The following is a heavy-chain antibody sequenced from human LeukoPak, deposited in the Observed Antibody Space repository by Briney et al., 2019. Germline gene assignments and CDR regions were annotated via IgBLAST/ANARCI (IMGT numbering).Heavy chain of an antibody. Sequence: PSETLSLTCAVYGRSFSGYYWSWIRQPPGKGLGWIGEINHSGSTNYNPSLKSRVTISVDTSKNQFSLKLSSVTAADTAVYYCARRSMTTVTDPSRWFDPWGQGTLVTVSS. CDR3: ARRSMTTVTDPSRWFDP. V-gene: IGHV4-34*01. CDR2: INHSGST. CDR1: GRSFSGYY. J-gene: IGHJ5*02. D-gene: IGHD4-17*01.